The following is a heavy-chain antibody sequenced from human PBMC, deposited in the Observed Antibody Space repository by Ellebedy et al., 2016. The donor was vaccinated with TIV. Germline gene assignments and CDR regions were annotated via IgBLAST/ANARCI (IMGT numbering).Heavy chain of an antibody. J-gene: IGHJ4*02. Sequence: ASVKVSCKASGYTFTGYYMHWVRQAPGQGLEWMGWINPNSGGTNYAQKFQGRVTMTRDTSISTAYMELSRLRSDDTAVYYCAREVHGSGSSFFDYWGQGTLVTVSS. D-gene: IGHD3-10*01. CDR3: AREVHGSGSSFFDY. CDR1: GYTFTGYY. V-gene: IGHV1-2*02. CDR2: INPNSGGT.